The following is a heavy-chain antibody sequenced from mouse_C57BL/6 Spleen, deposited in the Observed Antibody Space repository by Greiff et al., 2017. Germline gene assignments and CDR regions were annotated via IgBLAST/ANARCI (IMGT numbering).Heavy chain of an antibody. J-gene: IGHJ4*01. V-gene: IGHV5-15*01. CDR1: GFTFSDYG. CDR3: ARKVTGAMDY. CDR2: LSNLAYSI. D-gene: IGHD4-1*01. Sequence: EVKLVESGGGLVQPGGSLKLSCAASGFTFSDYGMAWVRQAPRQGPEWVAFLSNLAYSIYYADTVTGRFAISRENAKNTLYLEMSSLRSEDTAMYYCARKVTGAMDYWGQGTSVTVSS.